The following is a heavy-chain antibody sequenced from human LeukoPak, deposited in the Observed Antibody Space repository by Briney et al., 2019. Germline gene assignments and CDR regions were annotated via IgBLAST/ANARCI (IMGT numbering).Heavy chain of an antibody. V-gene: IGHV3-23*01. Sequence: PGGSLRFSCAASGFTFSSYAMSWVRQAPGKGLGWGSTISNGDGKTYYAASVKGRFTISSDNSRNPLWVQRNSLAAEDTAIYYWAKATGNLGNWGQGTLVTVSS. J-gene: IGHJ4*02. CDR3: AKATGNLGN. D-gene: IGHD1-1*01. CDR2: ISNGDGKT. CDR1: GFTFSSYA.